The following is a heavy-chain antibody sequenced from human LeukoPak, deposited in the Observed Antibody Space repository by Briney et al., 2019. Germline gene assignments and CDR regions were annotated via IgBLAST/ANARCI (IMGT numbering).Heavy chain of an antibody. Sequence: PGGSLRLSCAASGFTFSSYGMHWVRQAPGKGLEWVAVISYDGSNKYYADSVKGRFTISRDNSKNTLYLQMNSLRAEDTAVYYCARGNRRYSSSFLDLGYWGQGTLVTVSS. CDR3: ARGNRRYSSSFLDLGY. D-gene: IGHD6-6*01. V-gene: IGHV3-30*19. CDR1: GFTFSSYG. J-gene: IGHJ4*02. CDR2: ISYDGSNK.